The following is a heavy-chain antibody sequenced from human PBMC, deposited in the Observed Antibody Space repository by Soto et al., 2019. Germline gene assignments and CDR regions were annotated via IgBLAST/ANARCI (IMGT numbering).Heavy chain of an antibody. CDR3: ARESEDLTSIFDY. J-gene: IGHJ4*02. Sequence: PGGSLRLSYAASGLTFPLYTLSWFGPAPGKEIERISSISSTNNYIYYGDSMKGRFTIYRDNTKNSLYLEMNSLRAEDTAVYYCARESEDLTSIFDYWGQRTLVTVSS. V-gene: IGHV3-21*06. CDR2: ISSTNNYI. CDR1: GLTFPLYT.